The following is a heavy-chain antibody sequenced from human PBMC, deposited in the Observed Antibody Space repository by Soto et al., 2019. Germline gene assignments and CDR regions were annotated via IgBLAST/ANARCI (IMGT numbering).Heavy chain of an antibody. CDR2: IYDSGNT. CDR3: ARGQGAAAGHSNFDY. J-gene: IGHJ4*02. D-gene: IGHD6-13*01. V-gene: IGHV4-30-2*01. Sequence: QLQLQESGSGLVKPSQTLALTCAVSGGSISGTTYSWSWIRQPPGKGLEWIGYIYDSGNTYYNPSLKSQFSISVDMSKNQFSLKLSSVTAADTAVYYCARGQGAAAGHSNFDYWGQGALVTVSS. CDR1: GGSISGTTYS.